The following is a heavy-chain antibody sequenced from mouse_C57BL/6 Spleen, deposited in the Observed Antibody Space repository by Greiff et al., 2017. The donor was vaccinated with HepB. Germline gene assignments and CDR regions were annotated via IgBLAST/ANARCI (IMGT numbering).Heavy chain of an antibody. D-gene: IGHD1-1*01. CDR3: AGVNYYGSRTGYYAMDY. CDR1: GFTFSNYW. J-gene: IGHJ4*01. CDR2: IRLKSDNYAT. Sequence: EVQVVESGGGLVQPGGSMKLSCVASGFTFSNYWMNWVRQSPEQGLEWVAQIRLKSDNYATNYAESVKGRFTISRDESKSSVYLQMNNLRAEDTGIYYCAGVNYYGSRTGYYAMDYWGQGTSVTVSS. V-gene: IGHV6-3*01.